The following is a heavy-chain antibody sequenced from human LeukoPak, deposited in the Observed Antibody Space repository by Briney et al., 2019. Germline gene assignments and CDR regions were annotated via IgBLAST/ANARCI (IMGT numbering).Heavy chain of an antibody. Sequence: SETLSLTCTVSGGSISSYYWSWIRQPPGKGLEWIGYIYTSGSTNYNPSLKSRVTISVDTSKNQFSLKLSSVTAADTAVYYCAKDLDWSYWGYFDYWGQGTLVTVSS. V-gene: IGHV4-4*09. J-gene: IGHJ4*02. D-gene: IGHD1-26*01. CDR3: AKDLDWSYWGYFDY. CDR1: GGSISSYY. CDR2: IYTSGST.